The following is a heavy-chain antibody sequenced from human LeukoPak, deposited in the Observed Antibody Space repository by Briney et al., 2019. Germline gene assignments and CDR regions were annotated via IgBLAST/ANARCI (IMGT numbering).Heavy chain of an antibody. Sequence: SETLSLTCAVSGYSISSNYYWGWIRQPPGKGLEWIGSINHSGSTYYNPSLESRVTISVDTSKNQFSLNLNSVTAADTAMYYCATMPGIAVAGNSGYFDYWGQGTLVTVSS. D-gene: IGHD6-19*01. J-gene: IGHJ4*02. CDR2: INHSGST. CDR1: GYSISSNYY. V-gene: IGHV4-38-2*01. CDR3: ATMPGIAVAGNSGYFDY.